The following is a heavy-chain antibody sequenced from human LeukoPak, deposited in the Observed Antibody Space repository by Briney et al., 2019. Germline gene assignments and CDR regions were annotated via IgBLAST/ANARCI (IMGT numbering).Heavy chain of an antibody. J-gene: IGHJ4*02. D-gene: IGHD3-3*01. CDR1: GFTFSSYW. CDR3: ARDTTIFGVVNTSFDY. Sequence: GGSLRLSCAASGFTFSSYWMSWVRQAPGKGLEWVANIKQDGSEKYYVDSVKGRFTISRDNAKNSLYLQMNSLRAEDTAVYYCARDTTIFGVVNTSFDYWGQGTLVTVSS. V-gene: IGHV3-7*01. CDR2: IKQDGSEK.